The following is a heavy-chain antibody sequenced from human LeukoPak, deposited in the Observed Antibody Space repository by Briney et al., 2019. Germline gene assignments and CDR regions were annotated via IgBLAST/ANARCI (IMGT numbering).Heavy chain of an antibody. CDR1: GFTFSSYG. Sequence: PGRSLILSCAASGFTFSSYGMHWVRQAPGKGLEWVAVISYDGSNKYYADSVKGRFTISRDNSKNTLYLQMNSLRAEDTAVYYCSGGGQWFRSLLYVLDYWGQGTLVTVSS. V-gene: IGHV3-30*03. CDR3: SGGGQWFRSLLYVLDY. CDR2: ISYDGSNK. J-gene: IGHJ4*02. D-gene: IGHD2-2*02.